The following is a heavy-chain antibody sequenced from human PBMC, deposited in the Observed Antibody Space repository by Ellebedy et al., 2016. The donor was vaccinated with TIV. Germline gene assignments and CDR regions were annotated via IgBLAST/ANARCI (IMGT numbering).Heavy chain of an antibody. V-gene: IGHV3-7*01. CDR3: ARDKVGSSGWLDY. J-gene: IGHJ4*02. Sequence: GGSLRLSCEASGLTFSSHWMSWVRQAPGKGLEWVANIKQDGSEKYYVDSVKGRFTISRDNSKNTLYLQMNSLRAEDTAVYYCARDKVGSSGWLDYWGQGTLVTVSS. CDR2: IKQDGSEK. D-gene: IGHD6-19*01. CDR1: GLTFSSHW.